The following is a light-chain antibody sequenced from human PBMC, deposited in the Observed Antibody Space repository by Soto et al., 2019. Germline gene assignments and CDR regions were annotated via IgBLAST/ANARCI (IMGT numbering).Light chain of an antibody. CDR1: QGIRSA. Sequence: IQVTQSPSSLSASVGGRVTVACRTSQGIRSALGWYQQKPGMVPKLLIYAASTLQSGVPSRFSGSGSGRDFTLTISSLQPEDFATYYCQQSYSSPPTFGQGTKVDIK. CDR2: AAS. J-gene: IGKJ1*01. V-gene: IGKV1-39*01. CDR3: QQSYSSPPT.